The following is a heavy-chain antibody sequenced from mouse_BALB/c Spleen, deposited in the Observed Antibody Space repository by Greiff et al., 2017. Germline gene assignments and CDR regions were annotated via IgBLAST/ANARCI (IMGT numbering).Heavy chain of an antibody. D-gene: IGHD2-14*01. V-gene: IGHV14-4*02. CDR3: KRYDDSLFDY. CDR1: GFNIKDYY. J-gene: IGHJ2*01. Sequence: VQLQQSGAELVRSGASVKLSCTASGFNIKDYYMHWVKQRPEQGLEWIGWIDPENGDTEYAPKFQGKATMTADTSSNTAYLQLSSLTSEDTAVYYCKRYDDSLFDYWGQGTTLTVSS. CDR2: IDPENGDT.